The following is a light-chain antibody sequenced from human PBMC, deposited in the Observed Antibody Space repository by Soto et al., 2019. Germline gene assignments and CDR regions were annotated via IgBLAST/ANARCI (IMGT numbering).Light chain of an antibody. CDR1: RSDVGGYNY. J-gene: IGLJ1*01. Sequence: QCVLTQPASVSGSPGQSITISCTGTRSDVGGYNYVSWYQQHPGKAPKLMIYEVSNRPSGVSNRFSGSKSGNTASLTISGLQAEDEADYYCSSYTSSSTPYVFGTGTKLTVL. CDR3: SSYTSSSTPYV. V-gene: IGLV2-14*01. CDR2: EVS.